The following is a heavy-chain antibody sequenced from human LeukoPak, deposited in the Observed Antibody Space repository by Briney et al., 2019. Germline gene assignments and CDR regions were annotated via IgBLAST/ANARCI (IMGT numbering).Heavy chain of an antibody. V-gene: IGHV4-61*01. CDR3: ARGGAFDGYNFPD. CDR1: GVSVSSGSYY. D-gene: IGHD5-24*01. Sequence: ASETLSLTCPVSGVSVSSGSYYWGWFRHPPGKGPVWIGHIHYSGSTNYNPSLKSRVTISVDTSKNQFSLNLTSVTAADTAVYYCARGGAFDGYNFPDWGQGTLVTVSS. CDR2: IHYSGST. J-gene: IGHJ4*02.